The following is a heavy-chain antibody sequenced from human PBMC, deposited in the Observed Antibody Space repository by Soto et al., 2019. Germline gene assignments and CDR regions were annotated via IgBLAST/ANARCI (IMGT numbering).Heavy chain of an antibody. V-gene: IGHV1-18*01. CDR1: GHTFTTSG. Sequence: ASVQVSCKASGHTFTTSGITWVRQAPGQGLEWMGGIGAYNGNTNYAQKLHGRVTMTDDTSTTTAYMELSSLRSYDAAVEGGAIVVGLIGTKNSFDNWGQGTKVTVSS. D-gene: IGHD1-20*01. J-gene: IGHJ3*02. CDR3: AIVVGLIGTKNSFDN. CDR2: IGAYNGNT.